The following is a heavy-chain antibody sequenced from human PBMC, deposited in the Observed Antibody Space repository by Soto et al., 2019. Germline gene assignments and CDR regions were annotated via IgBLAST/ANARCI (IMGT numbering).Heavy chain of an antibody. Sequence: QVQLQESGPGLVKPSETLSLTCTVSGGSISSYYCSWIRQPPGKGLGWSGYIYYSGSTNYNPSLSRRVTISVDTSKNQFSLKLSSVTDEDTAVYYCARHVQWLVTFDYWGQGTLVTVSS. J-gene: IGHJ4*02. CDR1: GGSISSYY. V-gene: IGHV4-59*08. CDR2: IYYSGST. CDR3: ARHVQWLVTFDY. D-gene: IGHD6-19*01.